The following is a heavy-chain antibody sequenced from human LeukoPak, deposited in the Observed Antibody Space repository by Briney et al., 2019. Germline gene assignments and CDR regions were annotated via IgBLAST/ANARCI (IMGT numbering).Heavy chain of an antibody. Sequence: GGSLRLSCAASGFTFSSYAMHWIRQAPGKGREWVAVISYDGSNKYYADSVKGRFTISRDNAKNTLYLQMNSLRDEDSALYFCARGLSGSFDLWGQGTLVTVSS. CDR3: ARGLSGSFDL. CDR1: GFTFSSYA. J-gene: IGHJ4*02. D-gene: IGHD3-10*01. CDR2: ISYDGSNK. V-gene: IGHV3-30*07.